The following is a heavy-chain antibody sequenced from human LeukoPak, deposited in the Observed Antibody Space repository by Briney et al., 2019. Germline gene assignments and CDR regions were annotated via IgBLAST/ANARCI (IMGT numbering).Heavy chain of an antibody. CDR2: IYYSGST. V-gene: IGHV4-31*03. Sequence: PSQTLFLTCTVSGGSISSGGYYWSWIRQHPGKGLEWIGYIYYSGSTYYNPSLKSRVTISVDASKNQFSLKLSSVTAADTAVYYCARAMVSSGYYYWSQGTLVTVSS. J-gene: IGHJ4*02. CDR3: ARAMVSSGYYY. D-gene: IGHD3-22*01. CDR1: GGSISSGGYY.